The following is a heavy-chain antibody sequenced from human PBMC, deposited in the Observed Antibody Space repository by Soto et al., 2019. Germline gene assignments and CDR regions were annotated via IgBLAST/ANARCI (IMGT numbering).Heavy chain of an antibody. V-gene: IGHV3-23*01. Sequence: GGSLRLSCAASGFTFSSYAMSWVRQAPEKGLEWVSAISGSGGSTYYADSVKGRFTISRDNSKNTLYLQMNSLRAEDTAVYYCAKDHSSRGYYYYGMDVWGQGTTVTVSS. D-gene: IGHD3-10*01. CDR3: AKDHSSRGYYYYGMDV. CDR1: GFTFSSYA. CDR2: ISGSGGST. J-gene: IGHJ6*02.